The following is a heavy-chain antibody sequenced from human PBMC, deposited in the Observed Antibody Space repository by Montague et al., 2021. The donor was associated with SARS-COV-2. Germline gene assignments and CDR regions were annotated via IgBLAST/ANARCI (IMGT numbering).Heavy chain of an antibody. Sequence: SETLSLTCTVSGGSISSSSYYWGWIRQPPGKGLDWIGSLYYSGSTYYNPSLQSRVTISVDTSKNQFSLKLSSVTAADTAVYYCARPKYSSSWYVDYWGQGTLVTVSS. D-gene: IGHD6-13*01. CDR1: GGSISSSSYY. CDR2: LYYSGST. J-gene: IGHJ4*02. CDR3: ARPKYSSSWYVDY. V-gene: IGHV4-39*01.